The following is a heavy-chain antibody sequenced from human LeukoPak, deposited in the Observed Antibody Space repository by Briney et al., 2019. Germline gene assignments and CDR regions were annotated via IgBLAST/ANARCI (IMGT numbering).Heavy chain of an antibody. Sequence: PSETLSLTCTVSGDSISTTHYYWGWIRQPPGKGLEWIGSIYDSGNEFYNPSLKSRVTISADTSKNQFSLKLNSVTAADTAMYYCARQISDYYYYYMDVWGEGITVTVSS. J-gene: IGHJ6*03. CDR2: IYDSGNE. CDR3: ARQISDYYYYYMDV. CDR1: GDSISTTHYY. V-gene: IGHV4-39*01. D-gene: IGHD2/OR15-2a*01.